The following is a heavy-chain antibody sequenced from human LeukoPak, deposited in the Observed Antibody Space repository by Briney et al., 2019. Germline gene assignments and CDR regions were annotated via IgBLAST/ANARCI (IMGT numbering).Heavy chain of an antibody. CDR1: GYTFTSYD. V-gene: IGHV1-8*01. CDR3: ARDLGGYERRNWFDP. Sequence: ASVKVSCKASGYTFTSYDINWVRQATGQGLEWMGWMNPNSGNTGYAQKFQGRVTMTRDTSTSTVYMELSSLRSEDTAVYYCARDLGGYERRNWFDPWGQGTLVTVSS. D-gene: IGHD5-12*01. CDR2: MNPNSGNT. J-gene: IGHJ5*02.